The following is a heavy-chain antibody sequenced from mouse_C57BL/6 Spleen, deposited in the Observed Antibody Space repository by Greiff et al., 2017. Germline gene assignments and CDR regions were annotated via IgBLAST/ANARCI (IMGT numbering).Heavy chain of an antibody. V-gene: IGHV5-16*01. CDR1: GFTFSDYY. J-gene: IGHJ4*01. CDR3: ARDGGGYYPYYAMDY. D-gene: IGHD2-3*01. Sequence: EVKLLESEGGLVQPGSSMKLSCTASGFTFSDYYMAWVRQVPGKGLEWVANINYDGSSTYYLDSLKSRFIISRDNAKNILYLQMSSLKSEDTATYYCARDGGGYYPYYAMDYWGQGTSVTVSS. CDR2: INYDGSST.